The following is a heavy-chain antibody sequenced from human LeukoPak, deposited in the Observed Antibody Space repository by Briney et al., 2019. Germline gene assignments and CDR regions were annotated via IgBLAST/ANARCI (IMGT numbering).Heavy chain of an antibody. J-gene: IGHJ4*02. V-gene: IGHV1-69*04. Sequence: GASVKVSCTASGGTFSSYAISWVRQAPGQGLEWMGRIIPILGIANYAQKFQGRVTITADKSTSTAYMELSSLRSEDTAVYYCARLKGIAAAGIDYWGQGTLVTVSS. CDR1: GGTFSSYA. CDR3: ARLKGIAAAGIDY. CDR2: IIPILGIA. D-gene: IGHD6-13*01.